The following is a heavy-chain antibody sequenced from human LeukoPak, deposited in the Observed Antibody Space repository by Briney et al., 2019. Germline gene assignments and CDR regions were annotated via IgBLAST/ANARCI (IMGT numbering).Heavy chain of an antibody. CDR2: IYYSGST. CDR3: ARDSRSYTPPNAFDI. CDR1: GGSISSSSYY. Sequence: PSETLSLTCTVSGGSISSSSYYWGWIRQPPGKGLEWIGSIYYSGSTYYNPSLKSRVTISVDTSKNQFSLKLSSVTAADTAVYYRARDSRSYTPPNAFDIWGQGTMVTVSS. J-gene: IGHJ3*02. V-gene: IGHV4-39*07. D-gene: IGHD4-11*01.